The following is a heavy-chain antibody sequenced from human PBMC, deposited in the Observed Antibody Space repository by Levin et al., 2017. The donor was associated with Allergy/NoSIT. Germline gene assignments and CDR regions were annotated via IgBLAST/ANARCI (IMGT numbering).Heavy chain of an antibody. J-gene: IGHJ1*01. Sequence: NASETLSLTCTVSGGSISSNNYYWAWIRQTPGKGLEWIGSFSYDGRTYYDPSLKSRVSTSIDTSKNQFSLKVNSVTAADTAVYYCARAKGYTSPSEYFHDWGQGTLVTVSS. CDR3: ARAKGYTSPSEYFHD. V-gene: IGHV4-39*07. CDR2: FSYDGRT. D-gene: IGHD2-2*02. CDR1: GGSISSNNYY.